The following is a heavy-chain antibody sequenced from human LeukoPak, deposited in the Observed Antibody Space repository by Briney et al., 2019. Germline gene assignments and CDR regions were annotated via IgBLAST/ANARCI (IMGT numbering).Heavy chain of an antibody. J-gene: IGHJ4*02. D-gene: IGHD6-6*01. CDR2: INPSGGST. V-gene: IGHV1-46*01. CDR1: GYTFTSYY. Sequence: ASVKVSCKASGYTFTSYYMHWVRQAPGQGLEWMGIINPSGGSTSYAQKFQGRVTMTRDMSTSTVYMELSSLRSEDTAVYYCARYLTSIAAFDYWGQGTLVTVSS. CDR3: ARYLTSIAAFDY.